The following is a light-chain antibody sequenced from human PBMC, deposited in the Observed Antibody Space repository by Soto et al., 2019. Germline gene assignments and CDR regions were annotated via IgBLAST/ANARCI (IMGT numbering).Light chain of an antibody. Sequence: QSVLTQPASVSGSPGQSITISCTGTSSDVGGYNYVSWYQQHPGKAPKLMIYEVSNRPSGVSNRFSGSNSGNTASLTISGLQAEDEADYYCSSYTSGSTVVFGGGTKVTVL. J-gene: IGLJ3*02. CDR3: SSYTSGSTVV. CDR2: EVS. V-gene: IGLV2-14*01. CDR1: SSDVGGYNY.